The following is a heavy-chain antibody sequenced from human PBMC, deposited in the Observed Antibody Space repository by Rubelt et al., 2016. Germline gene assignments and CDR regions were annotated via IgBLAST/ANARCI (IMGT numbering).Heavy chain of an antibody. J-gene: IGHJ5*02. D-gene: IGHD2-15*01. CDR3: ARNIVVVVAATPWWFDP. Sequence: KSRVTISVDRSKNQFSLKLSSVTAADTAVYYCARNIVVVVAATPWWFDPWGQGTLVTVSS. V-gene: IGHV4-30-2*04.